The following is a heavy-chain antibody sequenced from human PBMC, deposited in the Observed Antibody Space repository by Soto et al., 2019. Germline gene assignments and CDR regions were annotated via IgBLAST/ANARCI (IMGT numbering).Heavy chain of an antibody. D-gene: IGHD3-9*01. J-gene: IGHJ5*02. Sequence: QLQLQESGPGLVKPSETLSLTCTVSGGSISSSSYYWGWIRQPPGKGLEWIGSIYYSGSTYYNPSRKSRVTLSVDTSKNQFSLKLSSVTAADTAVYYCARHQMYYDILTGYPNPSGWFDPWGQGTLVTVSS. CDR2: IYYSGST. V-gene: IGHV4-39*01. CDR1: GGSISSSSYY. CDR3: ARHQMYYDILTGYPNPSGWFDP.